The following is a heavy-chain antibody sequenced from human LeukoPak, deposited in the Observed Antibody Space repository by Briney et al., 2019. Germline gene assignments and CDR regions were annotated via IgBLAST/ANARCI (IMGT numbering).Heavy chain of an antibody. CDR2: ISGSGDSA. CDR3: AKPYGSLSRGGLDV. V-gene: IGHV3-23*01. J-gene: IGHJ6*02. Sequence: GGSLRLSCAASGFTFSSFAMSWVRLAPGKGLDWVSVISGSGDSAHYADSVKGRFAISRDNSKTTLYLQMNSLRAEDTAVYYCAKPYGSLSRGGLDVWGQGTTVIVSS. CDR1: GFTFSSFA. D-gene: IGHD1-26*01.